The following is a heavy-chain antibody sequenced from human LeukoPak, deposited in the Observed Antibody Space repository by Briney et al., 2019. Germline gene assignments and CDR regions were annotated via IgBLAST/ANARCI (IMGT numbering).Heavy chain of an antibody. CDR3: TRVGYIDEGIDY. CDR1: GFPFSNYW. Sequence: GGSLRLSCVASGFPFSNYWVTWVRQAPGKGLEWVANIKQDGSKKSYVDSVKGRFTISRDNAKNSLYLQMNSLRAEDTAIYYCTRVGYIDEGIDYWGQGTLVTVSS. V-gene: IGHV3-7*04. J-gene: IGHJ4*02. D-gene: IGHD5-24*01. CDR2: IKQDGSKK.